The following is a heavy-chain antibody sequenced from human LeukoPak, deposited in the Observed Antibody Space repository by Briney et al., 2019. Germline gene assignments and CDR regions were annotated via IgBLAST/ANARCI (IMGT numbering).Heavy chain of an antibody. CDR2: ISSSGSTI. V-gene: IGHV3-48*03. CDR3: ARELHYGGNSS. CDR1: GFTFSSYE. J-gene: IGHJ4*02. Sequence: GGSLRLSCAASGFTFSSYEMNWVRQAPRKGLEWVSYISSSGSTIYYADSVKGRFTISRDNAKNSLYLQMNSLRAEDTAVYYCARELHYGGNSSRGQGTLVTVSS. D-gene: IGHD4-23*01.